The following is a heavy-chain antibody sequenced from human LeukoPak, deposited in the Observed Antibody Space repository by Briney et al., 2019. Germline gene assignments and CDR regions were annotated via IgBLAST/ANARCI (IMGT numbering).Heavy chain of an antibody. CDR3: ARDLGGIPFDY. D-gene: IGHD3-16*01. Sequence: ASVKVSCKASGYTFTGYYMHWVRQAPGQGLERMGRINSNSGGTNYAQKFQGRVTMTRDTSISTAYMELSRLRSDDTAVYYCARDLGGIPFDYWGQGTLVTVSS. CDR2: INSNSGGT. V-gene: IGHV1-2*06. J-gene: IGHJ4*02. CDR1: GYTFTGYY.